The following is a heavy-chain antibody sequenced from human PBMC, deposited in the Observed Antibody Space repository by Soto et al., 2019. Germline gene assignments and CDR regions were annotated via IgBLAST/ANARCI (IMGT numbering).Heavy chain of an antibody. V-gene: IGHV1-2*02. CDR3: ARSPITMIVVDGMDV. CDR2: INPNSGGT. CDR1: GYTFTGYY. Sequence: QVQLVQSGAEVKKPGASVKVSCKASGYTFTGYYMHCVRQAPGQGLEWMGWINPNSGGTNYAQKFQGRVTMTRDTSISTAYMELSRLRSDDTAVYYCARSPITMIVVDGMDVWGQGTTVTVSS. J-gene: IGHJ6*02. D-gene: IGHD3-22*01.